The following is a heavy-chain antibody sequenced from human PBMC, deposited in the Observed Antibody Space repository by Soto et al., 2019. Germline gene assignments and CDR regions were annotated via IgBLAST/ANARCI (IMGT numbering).Heavy chain of an antibody. Sequence: QVQLVQSGAEVKKPGASVKVSCKASGYTFTSYDINWVRQATGQGLEWMGWMNPNSGNTGYAQKFQGRVTMTRNTSISTACMELSSLRSEDTAVYYCARGAKGVGAINDAFDIWGQGTMVTVSS. CDR3: ARGAKGVGAINDAFDI. CDR1: GYTFTSYD. CDR2: MNPNSGNT. D-gene: IGHD1-26*01. V-gene: IGHV1-8*01. J-gene: IGHJ3*02.